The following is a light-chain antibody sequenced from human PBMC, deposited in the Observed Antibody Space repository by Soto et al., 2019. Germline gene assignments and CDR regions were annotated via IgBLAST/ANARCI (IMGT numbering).Light chain of an antibody. J-gene: IGKJ1*01. CDR1: QSISSW. CDR2: DAS. Sequence: DIQMTQSPSTLSASVGDRVTITCRASQSISSWLAWYQQKPGKAPKLLIYDASSLESGVPSRFSSSGSGTEITLTISSLQPDDFATYYCQQYNSYSRTFGQGTKVEIK. V-gene: IGKV1-5*01. CDR3: QQYNSYSRT.